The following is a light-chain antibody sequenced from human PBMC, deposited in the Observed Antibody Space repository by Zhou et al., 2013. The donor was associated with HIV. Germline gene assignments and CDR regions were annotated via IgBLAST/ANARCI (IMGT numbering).Light chain of an antibody. CDR3: MQSMFLPLT. CDR1: QSLQDSDGKTY. V-gene: IGKV2D-29*01. Sequence: ETVLTQSPLTLSVTRGQPASMSCKSSQSLQDSDGKTYLYWYLQRPGQPPQLLIHELFNRFSGVPDRFTGGGSGTEFTLEISRVEADDVGVYYCMQSMFLPLTFGGGTKVEIK. J-gene: IGKJ4*01. CDR2: ELF.